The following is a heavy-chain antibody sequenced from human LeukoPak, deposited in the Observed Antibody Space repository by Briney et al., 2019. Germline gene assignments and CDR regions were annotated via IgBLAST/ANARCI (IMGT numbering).Heavy chain of an antibody. CDR3: AKEGDPQSPYFDY. D-gene: IGHD3-10*01. CDR2: INNDGVST. CDR1: GFTLSSYW. J-gene: IGHJ4*02. V-gene: IGHV3-74*01. Sequence: EGSLRLSCATSGFTLSSYWMHWVRQVPGKGLEWLSRINNDGVSTSYADSVKGRFTISRDNSKNTLYLQMNSLRAEDTAVYYCAKEGDPQSPYFDYWGQGTLVTVSS.